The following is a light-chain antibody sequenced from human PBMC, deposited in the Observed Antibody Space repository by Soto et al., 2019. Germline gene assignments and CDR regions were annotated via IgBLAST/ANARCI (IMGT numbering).Light chain of an antibody. V-gene: IGKV1-5*01. CDR2: DAS. CDR1: HIISSW. J-gene: IGKJ1*01. CDR3: QQYTSYPLT. Sequence: DIQMTQSPSTLSASVGDSVTITCRASHIISSWLSWYQQKPGKAPKLLVYDASNLDSGVPSRFSGSGSGTEFSLTISNLEPDDFATYYCQQYTSYPLTFGQGTKVDI.